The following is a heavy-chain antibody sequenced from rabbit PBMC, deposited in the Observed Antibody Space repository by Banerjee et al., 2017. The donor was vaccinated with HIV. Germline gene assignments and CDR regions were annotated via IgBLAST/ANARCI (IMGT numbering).Heavy chain of an antibody. J-gene: IGHJ4*01. Sequence: QEQLEESGGDLVKPEGSLTLTSTASGFSFSSGYYVCWVRQAPGKGLEWIACVGAGSAGGTYYASWAKGRFPISKTSSTTVTLQMTSLTAADTATYFCAGESLYAGNWDLWGPGTLVTVS. CDR1: GFSFSSGYY. V-gene: IGHV1S45*01. CDR3: AGESLYAGNWDL. D-gene: IGHD4-2*01. CDR2: VGAGSAGGT.